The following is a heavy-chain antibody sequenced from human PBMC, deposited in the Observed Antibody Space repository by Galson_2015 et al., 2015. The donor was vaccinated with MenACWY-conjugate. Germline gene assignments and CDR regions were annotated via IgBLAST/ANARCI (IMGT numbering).Heavy chain of an antibody. D-gene: IGHD3-22*01. CDR3: ANDRGDYDSSGCLVYFDY. CDR1: GFTFSSYA. J-gene: IGHJ4*02. CDR2: ISGSGGST. Sequence: SLRLSCAASGFTFSSYAMSWVRQAPGKGLEWVSAISGSGGSTYYADSVKGRFTISRDNSKNTLYLQMNSLRAEDTAVYYCANDRGDYDSSGCLVYFDYWGQGTLVTVSS. V-gene: IGHV3-23*01.